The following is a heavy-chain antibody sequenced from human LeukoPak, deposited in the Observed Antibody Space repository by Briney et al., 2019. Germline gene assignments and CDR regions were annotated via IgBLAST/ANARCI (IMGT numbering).Heavy chain of an antibody. CDR3: ARTIEMATISYFDY. V-gene: IGHV3-7*01. J-gene: IGHJ4*02. CDR1: GFTFSHYW. D-gene: IGHD5-24*01. Sequence: GGSLRLSCAASGFTFSHYWMTWVRQAPGKGLEWVANIKQDGSEKYYVDSVKGRFTISRDNAENSLYLQMNSLRAGDTAVYYCARTIEMATISYFDYWGQGTPVTVSS. CDR2: IKQDGSEK.